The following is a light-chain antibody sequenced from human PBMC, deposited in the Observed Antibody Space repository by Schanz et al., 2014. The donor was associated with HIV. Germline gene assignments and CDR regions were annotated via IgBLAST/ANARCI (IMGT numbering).Light chain of an antibody. CDR2: GAS. Sequence: EIVLTQSPVTLSLSSGERATLSCRASQSVSTYLAWYQQKPGQAPRLLIFGASSRATGIPDRFSGSGSGTDFTLTVSRLEPEDFALYYCQQYGSSPLTFGGGTKLEIK. J-gene: IGKJ4*01. CDR1: QSVSTY. V-gene: IGKV3-20*01. CDR3: QQYGSSPLT.